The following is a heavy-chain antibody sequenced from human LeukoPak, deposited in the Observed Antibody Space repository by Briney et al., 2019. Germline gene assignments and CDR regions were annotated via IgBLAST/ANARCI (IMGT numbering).Heavy chain of an antibody. CDR3: ALGGTDYYDSSGLLGY. Sequence: SETLSLTCAVYGGSISSGGYYWSWIRQHPGKGLEWIGYIYYSGSTYYNPSLKSRVTISVDTSKNQFSLKLSSVTAADTAVYYCALGGTDYYDSSGLLGYWGQGTLVTVSS. D-gene: IGHD3-22*01. CDR1: GGSISSGGYY. V-gene: IGHV4-31*11. J-gene: IGHJ4*02. CDR2: IYYSGST.